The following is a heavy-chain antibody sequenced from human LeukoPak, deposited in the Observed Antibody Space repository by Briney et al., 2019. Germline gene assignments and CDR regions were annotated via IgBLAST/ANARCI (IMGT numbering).Heavy chain of an antibody. CDR3: AKGKDYYDSSGYYYNAFDI. CDR1: GFTFDDYA. CDR2: ISGDGGST. Sequence: PGGSLRLSCAASGFTFDDYAMHWVRQAPGKGLEWVSIISGDGGSTYYADSVKGRFTISRDNSKNSLYLQMNSLRTEDTALYYCAKGKDYYDSSGYYYNAFDIWGQGTMVTVSS. J-gene: IGHJ3*02. V-gene: IGHV3-43*02. D-gene: IGHD3-22*01.